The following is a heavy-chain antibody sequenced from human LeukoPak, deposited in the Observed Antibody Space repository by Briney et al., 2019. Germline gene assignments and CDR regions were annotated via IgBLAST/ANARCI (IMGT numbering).Heavy chain of an antibody. V-gene: IGHV3-53*01. Sequence: GGSLRLSCAASGFTVSSNYMSWVRQAPGKGLEWVSVIYSGGSTYYADSVKGRFTISRDNSKNTLYPQMNSLRAEDTAVYYCAREGIPTYNWFDPWGQGTLVTVSS. CDR1: GFTVSSNY. J-gene: IGHJ5*02. CDR3: AREGIPTYNWFDP. CDR2: IYSGGST. D-gene: IGHD6-13*01.